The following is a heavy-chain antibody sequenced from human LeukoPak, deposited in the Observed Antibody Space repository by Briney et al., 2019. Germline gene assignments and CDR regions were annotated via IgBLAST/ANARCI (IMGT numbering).Heavy chain of an antibody. CDR3: ARDYGRSRDYGMDV. CDR2: INSDGSST. J-gene: IGHJ6*02. V-gene: IGHV3-74*01. Sequence: GGSLRLSCAASGFTFSNYWMHWVRQAPGKGLVWVSRINSDGSSTSYADSVKGRFTISRDNAKNTLYLQMNSLRVEDTAVYHCARDYGRSRDYGMDVWGPGTTVTVSS. D-gene: IGHD3-10*01. CDR1: GFTFSNYW.